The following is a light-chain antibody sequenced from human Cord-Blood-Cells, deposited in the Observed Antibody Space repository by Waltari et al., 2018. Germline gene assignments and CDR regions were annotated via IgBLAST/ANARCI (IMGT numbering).Light chain of an antibody. J-gene: IGLJ2*01. CDR3: QGWDSSTAV. V-gene: IGLV3-1*01. CDR2: QNS. Sequence: SYELTQPPSVSVSPGQTDSITCSGHKLGDKCACWYQQKTGQSPVLVIYQNSKRPSGIPTRVSGSNSGNTAPLTLSGTQAMDGADYYCQGWDSSTAVFGGGPNLTGL. CDR1: KLGDKC.